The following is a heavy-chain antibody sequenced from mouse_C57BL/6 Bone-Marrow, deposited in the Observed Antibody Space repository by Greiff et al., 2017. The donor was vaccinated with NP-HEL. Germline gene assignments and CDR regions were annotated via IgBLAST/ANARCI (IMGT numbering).Heavy chain of an antibody. CDR3: AREYGSSPWYFDV. D-gene: IGHD1-1*01. CDR1: GISITTGNYR. Sequence: DVKLQESGPGLVKPSQTVFLTCTVTGISITTGNYRWSWIRQFPGNKLEWIGYIYYSGTITYNPSLTSRTTITRDTPKNQFFLEMNSLTAEDTATYYCAREYGSSPWYFDVWGTGTTVTVSS. CDR2: IYYSGTI. V-gene: IGHV3-5*01. J-gene: IGHJ1*03.